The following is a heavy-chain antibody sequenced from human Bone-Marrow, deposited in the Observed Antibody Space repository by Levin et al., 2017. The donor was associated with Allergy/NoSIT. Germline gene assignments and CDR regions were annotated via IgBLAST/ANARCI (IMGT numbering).Heavy chain of an antibody. V-gene: IGHV4-34*01. CDR2: INHSGST. CDR3: ARENDMVQGLDY. J-gene: IGHJ4*02. Sequence: SQTLSLTCAVYGGSFSGYYWSWIRQPPGKGLEWIGEINHSGSTNYNPSLKSRVTISVDTSKNQFSLKLSSVTAADTAVYYCARENDMVQGLDYWGQGTLVTVSS. D-gene: IGHD3-10*01. CDR1: GGSFSGYY.